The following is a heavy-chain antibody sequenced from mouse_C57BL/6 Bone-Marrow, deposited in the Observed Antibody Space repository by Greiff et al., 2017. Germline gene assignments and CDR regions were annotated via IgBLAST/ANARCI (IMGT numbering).Heavy chain of an antibody. CDR2: INPYNGGT. CDR3: ARGTTGYWYFDG. CDR1: GYTFTDYY. D-gene: IGHD2-14*01. Sequence: EVQLQQSGPVLVKPGASVKMSCKASGYTFTDYYMNWVKQSHGKSLEWIGVINPYNGGTSYNQKFKGKATLTVDKSSSTAYMELNSLTSEDSAVYYCARGTTGYWYFDGWGTGTTVTVSS. V-gene: IGHV1-19*01. J-gene: IGHJ1*03.